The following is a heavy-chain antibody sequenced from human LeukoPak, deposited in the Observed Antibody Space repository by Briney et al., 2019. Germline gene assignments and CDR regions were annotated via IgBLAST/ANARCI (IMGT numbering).Heavy chain of an antibody. Sequence: GGSLRLSCAASGFTFSNYWMVWVRQAPGEGLEWVANIRGDGSRQYYLDSVKGQFTISRDNAKNSLFLQMSSLRADDTAVYYCARGHVPGSDRHWDYWGQGALVTVSS. D-gene: IGHD3-10*01. J-gene: IGHJ4*02. CDR2: IRGDGSRQ. V-gene: IGHV3-7*01. CDR1: GFTFSNYW. CDR3: ARGHVPGSDRHWDY.